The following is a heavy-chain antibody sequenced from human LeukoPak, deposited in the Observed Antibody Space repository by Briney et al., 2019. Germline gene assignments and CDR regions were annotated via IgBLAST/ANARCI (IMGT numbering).Heavy chain of an antibody. V-gene: IGHV4-59*01. CDR1: GGSISSYY. CDR2: IYYSGST. Sequence: SESLSLTCTVSGGSISSYYWSWIRQPPGKGLEWIGYIYYSGSTNYNPSLKSRVTISVDTSKNQFSLKLSSVTAAETAVYYCARIAGIAAAGTSYDWFDPWGQGTLVTVSS. CDR3: ARIAGIAAAGTSYDWFDP. D-gene: IGHD6-13*01. J-gene: IGHJ5*02.